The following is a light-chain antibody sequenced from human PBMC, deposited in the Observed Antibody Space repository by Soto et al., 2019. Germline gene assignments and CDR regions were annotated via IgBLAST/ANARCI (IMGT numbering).Light chain of an antibody. V-gene: IGKV1-5*03. CDR1: QDISTL. CDR2: KAS. Sequence: DIQMTQSPSSVSASIGDTVTITCRASQDISTLLAWYQQKPGKAPKLLIYKASTLKSGVPSRFSGSGSGTEFTLTISSLQPDDFVTYYCQHYNSYSEAFGQGTKVELK. J-gene: IGKJ1*01. CDR3: QHYNSYSEA.